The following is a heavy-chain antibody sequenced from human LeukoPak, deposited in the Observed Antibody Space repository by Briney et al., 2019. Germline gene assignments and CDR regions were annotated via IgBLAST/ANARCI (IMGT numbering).Heavy chain of an antibody. Sequence: SETLSLTCTVSGGSISSYYWSWIRQPAGKGLEWIGRIYTSGSTNYNPSLKSRVTISVDTSKNQFSLKVSSVSAADTAVYYCARANRRGPPDYWGQGTLVTVSS. D-gene: IGHD3-16*01. CDR1: GGSISSYY. V-gene: IGHV4-4*07. J-gene: IGHJ4*02. CDR3: ARANRRGPPDY. CDR2: IYTSGST.